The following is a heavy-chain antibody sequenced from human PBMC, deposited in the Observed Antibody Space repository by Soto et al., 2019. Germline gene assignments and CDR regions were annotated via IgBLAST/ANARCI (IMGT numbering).Heavy chain of an antibody. CDR1: GFTVSSNY. D-gene: IGHD5-18*01. J-gene: IGHJ4*02. CDR3: ARGIPRGYSYGSYYFDY. V-gene: IGHV3-53*01. CDR2: IYSGGRT. Sequence: GGSLRLSCAASGFTVSSNYMTWVRQAPGKGLEWVSVIYSGGRTYYADSVKGRFTISRDNSKNTLYLQMNSLRAEDTAVYYCARGIPRGYSYGSYYFDYWGQGTPVTVSS.